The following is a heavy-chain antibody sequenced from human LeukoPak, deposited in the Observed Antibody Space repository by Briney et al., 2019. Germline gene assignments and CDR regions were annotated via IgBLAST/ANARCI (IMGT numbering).Heavy chain of an antibody. D-gene: IGHD3-10*01. CDR2: ISPGGSNT. V-gene: IGHV3-23*01. Sequence: GGSLRLSCAASGFTFNNYAMSWVSHAPGKGLEWVSAISPGGSNTYYADSLRGRFTISRDNSKKTLSLQMSSLRAEDSAVYYCAKRGGYETMAAFDYWGQGTLVTVS. CDR1: GFTFNNYA. J-gene: IGHJ4*02. CDR3: AKRGGYETMAAFDY.